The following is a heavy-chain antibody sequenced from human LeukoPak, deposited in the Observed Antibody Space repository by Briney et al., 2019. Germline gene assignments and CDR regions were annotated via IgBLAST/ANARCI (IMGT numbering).Heavy chain of an antibody. CDR1: GFTFSSHW. V-gene: IGHV3-74*01. CDR2: LNGDGTST. J-gene: IGHJ4*02. Sequence: PGGSLRLSCAASGFTFSSHWMHWVRQAPGKGLVLVSLLNGDGTSTNYADSVKGRFTISRNNAKNTLYLQMNSLRAEDTAVYYWARGNYFDYWGQGTLVTVST. CDR3: ARGNYFDY.